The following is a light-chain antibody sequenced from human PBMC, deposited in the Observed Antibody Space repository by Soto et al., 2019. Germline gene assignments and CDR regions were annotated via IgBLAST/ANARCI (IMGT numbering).Light chain of an antibody. J-gene: IGLJ2*01. CDR3: CSFAGTYTHVV. CDR1: SSDDGGYNY. Sequence: QSALTQARSVSGSPGQSVSISCTGTSSDDGGYNYVSWYQQHPGKAPKLMIYDVSKRPSGVPDRFSGSKSGNTASLTISGLHAEDEADYYCCSFAGTYTHVVFGGGTKVTVL. CDR2: DVS. V-gene: IGLV2-11*01.